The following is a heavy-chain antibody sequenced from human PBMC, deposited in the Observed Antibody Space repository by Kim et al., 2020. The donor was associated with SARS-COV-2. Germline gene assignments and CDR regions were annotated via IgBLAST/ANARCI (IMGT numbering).Heavy chain of an antibody. D-gene: IGHD5-18*01. Sequence: GGSLRLSCAASGFTFSSYSMNWVRQAPGKGLEWVSYISSSSSAIHYADSVKGRFTISRDNAKNSLYVQMNSLRDEDTAVYYCARDRVGYSDGYEFDYWGQGTLVTVSS. J-gene: IGHJ4*02. CDR2: ISSSSSAI. CDR1: GFTFSSYS. CDR3: ARDRVGYSDGYEFDY. V-gene: IGHV3-48*02.